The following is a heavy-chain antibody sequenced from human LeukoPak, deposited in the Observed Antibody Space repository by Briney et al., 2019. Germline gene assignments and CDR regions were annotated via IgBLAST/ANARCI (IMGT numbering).Heavy chain of an antibody. J-gene: IGHJ3*02. V-gene: IGHV4-31*03. Sequence: SQTLSLTCTVSGGSISSGGYYWSWIRQHPGKGLEWIGYIYYSGSTYYNPSLKSRVTISVDTPKNQFSLKLSSVTAADTAVYYCARMYYYDSSGYYYHAFDIWGQGTMVTVSS. D-gene: IGHD3-22*01. CDR1: GGSISSGGYY. CDR2: IYYSGST. CDR3: ARMYYYDSSGYYYHAFDI.